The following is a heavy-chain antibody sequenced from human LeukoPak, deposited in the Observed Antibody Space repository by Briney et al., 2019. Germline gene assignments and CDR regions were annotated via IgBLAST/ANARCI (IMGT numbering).Heavy chain of an antibody. CDR1: GLIFSSHA. J-gene: IGHJ4*02. D-gene: IGHD3-22*01. CDR3: AKDLDSSGSYDGVHS. Sequence: GGSLRLSCAASGLIFSSHAMSWVRQTPEKGLEWVSAISSRGDSTYYADSVKGRFTISRDNSKNTLYLQMSSLRGEDTAVYYCAKDLDSSGSYDGVHSWGQGTLVTVSS. V-gene: IGHV3-23*01. CDR2: ISSRGDST.